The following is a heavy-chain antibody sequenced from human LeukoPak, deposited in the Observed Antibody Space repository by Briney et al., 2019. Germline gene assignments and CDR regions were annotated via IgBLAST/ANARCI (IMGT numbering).Heavy chain of an antibody. Sequence: GGSLRLSCAASGFSFSTYAMSWVSQAPGKGLEWVANIKQDGSDKYYVDSVKGRFTISRDNAKNSLYLQMNSLRAEDTAVYYCARGVVPAANVAFWGQGTLVTVSS. CDR2: IKQDGSDK. CDR1: GFSFSTYA. CDR3: ARGVVPAANVAF. D-gene: IGHD2-2*01. J-gene: IGHJ4*02. V-gene: IGHV3-7*04.